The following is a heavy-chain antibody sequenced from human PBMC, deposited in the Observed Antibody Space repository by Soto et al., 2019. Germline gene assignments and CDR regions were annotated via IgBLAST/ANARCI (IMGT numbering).Heavy chain of an antibody. V-gene: IGHV4-31*03. CDR2: IYYSGST. Sequence: QVQLQESGPGLVKPSQTLSLTCTVSGGSISSGGYYWSWIRQHPGKGLEWIGYIYYSGSTYYNPSLKSRVTKSVDTPKNQFSLKLSSVTAADTAVYYCARVGAGLRWSTGHWFDPWGQGTLVTVSS. J-gene: IGHJ5*02. CDR3: ARVGAGLRWSTGHWFDP. D-gene: IGHD4-17*01. CDR1: GGSISSGGYY.